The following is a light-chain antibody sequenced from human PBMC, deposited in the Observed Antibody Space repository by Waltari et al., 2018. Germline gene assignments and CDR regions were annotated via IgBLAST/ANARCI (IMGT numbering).Light chain of an antibody. V-gene: IGKV4-1*01. CDR1: ESVLFSSRNKNH. Sequence: DIVMTQSPDSLAVALGERATINCKSSESVLFSSRNKNHLAWYQQKPGHPPKLLLYWASTRESGVPDRFSGSGSGTDFTLTISSLQPEDFATYYCQQSYSTPRTFGQGTKVEIK. J-gene: IGKJ1*01. CDR3: QQSYSTPRT. CDR2: WAS.